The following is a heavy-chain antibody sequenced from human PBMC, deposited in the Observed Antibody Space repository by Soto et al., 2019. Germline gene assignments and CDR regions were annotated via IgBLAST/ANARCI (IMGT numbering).Heavy chain of an antibody. J-gene: IGHJ5*02. D-gene: IGHD1-26*01. CDR1: GFTFSTYW. CDR2: INSDASHT. V-gene: IGHV3-74*01. CDR3: AKLPWEVAPS. Sequence: GSLRLSCAASGFTFSTYWMHWIRQVPGKGLEWVSRINSDASHTYYADSVKGRFIISRDNARNTVYLQMNSLEAEDTAVYYCAKLPWEVAPSWGQGTLVTVSS.